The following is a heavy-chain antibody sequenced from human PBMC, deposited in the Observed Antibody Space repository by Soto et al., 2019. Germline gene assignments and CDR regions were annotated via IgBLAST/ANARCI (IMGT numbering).Heavy chain of an antibody. D-gene: IGHD5-18*01. V-gene: IGHV3-33*01. CDR3: ARDRIAMAFDDYYYYYYGMDV. Sequence: PGGSMRLSCAASGLTFSSYGMHWVRQAPGKGLEWVAAIRYGGSNKSYADSVKGRFTISRDNAKNSLYLQMNSLRAEDTAVYYCARDRIAMAFDDYYYYYYGMDVWGQGTTVTVSS. CDR2: IRYGGSNK. CDR1: GLTFSSYG. J-gene: IGHJ6*02.